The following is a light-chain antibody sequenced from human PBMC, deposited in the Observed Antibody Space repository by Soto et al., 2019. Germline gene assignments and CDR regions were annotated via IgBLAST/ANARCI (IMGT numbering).Light chain of an antibody. CDR2: GAS. CDR1: QSISTK. CDR3: QEYNDWRPIT. V-gene: IGKV3-15*01. J-gene: IGKJ4*01. Sequence: IVMTQSPATLSVSPGERATLSCSASQSISTKLAWYQQKTRQAPRLLIYGASTRATGIPVRFSGSGSGTEFTLTITSLQFAEFAVYYCQEYNDWRPITFGGGTKVEIK.